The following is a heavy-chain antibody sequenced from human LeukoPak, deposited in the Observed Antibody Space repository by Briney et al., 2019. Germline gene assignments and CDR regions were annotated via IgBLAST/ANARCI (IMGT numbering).Heavy chain of an antibody. Sequence: PSETLSLTCTVSGGSISSYYWSWIRQPPGRGLEWIGYIYYSGSTYYNPSLKSRVTISIDTSKNQFSLNLNSVTAADTAVYYCARDRRFGDSRYDYWGQGTLVTVSS. D-gene: IGHD3-22*01. CDR3: ARDRRFGDSRYDY. CDR2: IYYSGST. V-gene: IGHV4-30-4*08. CDR1: GGSISSYY. J-gene: IGHJ4*02.